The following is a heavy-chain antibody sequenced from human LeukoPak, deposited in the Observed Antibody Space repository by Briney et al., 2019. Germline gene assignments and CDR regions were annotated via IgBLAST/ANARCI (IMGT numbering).Heavy chain of an antibody. CDR3: ARVGGYCSSTSCWGENWFDP. CDR2: ISSSGSTI. J-gene: IGHJ5*02. CDR1: GFTFSDYY. Sequence: PGGSLRLSCAASGFTFSDYYMSWIRQAPGKGLEWVSYISSSGSTIYYADSVKGRFTISRDNAKNPLYLQMNSLRAEDTAVYYCARVGGYCSSTSCWGENWFDPWGQGTLVTVSS. D-gene: IGHD2-2*01. V-gene: IGHV3-11*04.